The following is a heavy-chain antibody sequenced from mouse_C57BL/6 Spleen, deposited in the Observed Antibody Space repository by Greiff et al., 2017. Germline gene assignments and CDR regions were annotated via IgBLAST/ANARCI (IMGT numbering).Heavy chain of an antibody. CDR2: ISYSGST. Sequence: EVKLLESGPGMVKPSQSLSLTCTVTGYSITSGYDWHWLRHFPGNKLEWMGYISYSGSTNYNPSLKSRISITHDTSKNHFFLQLNSVTTEDTATYYCARGGIIPFAYWGQGTLVTVSA. CDR3: ARGGIIPFAY. CDR1: GYSITSGYD. V-gene: IGHV3-1*01. J-gene: IGHJ3*01. D-gene: IGHD1-1*01.